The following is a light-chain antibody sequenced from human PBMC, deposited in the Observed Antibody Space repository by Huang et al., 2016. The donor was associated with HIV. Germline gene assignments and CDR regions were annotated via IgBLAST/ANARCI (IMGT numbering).Light chain of an antibody. Sequence: DIVMAQSPVSLSVTPGEAASITCRSSQSLLHSNGHNYLDWYRQKPGQSPQLLIYLGSTRASGVPDRFSGSGSGTDFTLKINRGEAEDVGVYYCMQGLQSWTFGQGTKVEI. CDR3: MQGLQSWT. V-gene: IGKV2-28*01. J-gene: IGKJ1*01. CDR2: LGS. CDR1: QSLLHSNGHNY.